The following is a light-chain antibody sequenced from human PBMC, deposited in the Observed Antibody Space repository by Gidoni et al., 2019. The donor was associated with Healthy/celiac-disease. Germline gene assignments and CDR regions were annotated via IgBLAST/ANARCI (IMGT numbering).Light chain of an antibody. CDR3: QQYNNWPLWT. CDR2: GAS. CDR1: QSVSSN. V-gene: IGKV3-15*01. Sequence: ELVMTQSPATLSVSPGERATLSCRASQSVSSNLAWYQQKPGQAPRLLIYGASTRATGIPARFSGSGSGTEFTLTISSLQSEDFAVYYCQQYNNWPLWTFGQXTKVEIK. J-gene: IGKJ1*01.